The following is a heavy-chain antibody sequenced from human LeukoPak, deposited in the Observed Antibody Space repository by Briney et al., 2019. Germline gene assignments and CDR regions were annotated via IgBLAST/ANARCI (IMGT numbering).Heavy chain of an antibody. Sequence: GTSLRLSCAASGFTLSTYTVHWVRQTPGKGLEWVALISCDEKHKDFADSVKGRFSISRDTSKNTVSLQMDSLTTDDAAVYYCARDAVQIWFYVGTFDIWGQGSIVTVSS. CDR2: ISCDEKHK. D-gene: IGHD3-10*01. V-gene: IGHV3-30*04. J-gene: IGHJ3*02. CDR1: GFTLSTYT. CDR3: ARDAVQIWFYVGTFDI.